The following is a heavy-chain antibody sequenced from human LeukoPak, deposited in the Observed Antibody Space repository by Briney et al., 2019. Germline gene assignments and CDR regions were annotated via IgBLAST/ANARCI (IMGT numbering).Heavy chain of an antibody. Sequence: PSETLSLTCAVYGGSFSGYYWSWIRQPAGKGLEWIGRIYTSGSTNYNPSLKSRVTMSVDTSKNQFSLKLSSVTAADTAVYYCARASLYCSSTSCYLTDAFDIWGQGTMVTVSS. J-gene: IGHJ3*02. D-gene: IGHD2-2*01. CDR3: ARASLYCSSTSCYLTDAFDI. V-gene: IGHV4-59*10. CDR1: GGSFSGYY. CDR2: IYTSGST.